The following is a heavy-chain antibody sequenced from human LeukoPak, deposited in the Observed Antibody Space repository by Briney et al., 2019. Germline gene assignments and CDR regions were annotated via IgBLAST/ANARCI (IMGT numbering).Heavy chain of an antibody. V-gene: IGHV3-7*03. CDR3: TRDPRLCDH. Sequence: GGSLRLSCVASGFTFSDSWMSWVRHVSGKGLEWVAQTDGEGSREKYVDSVKGRFTISRDNAERSLYLHMNSLRAEDTAVYYCTRDPRLCDHWGQGTLVTVSS. D-gene: IGHD2/OR15-2a*01. CDR1: GFTFSDSW. CDR2: TDGEGSRE. J-gene: IGHJ5*02.